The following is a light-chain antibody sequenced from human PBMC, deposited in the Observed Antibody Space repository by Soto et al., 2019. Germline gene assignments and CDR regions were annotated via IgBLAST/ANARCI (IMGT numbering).Light chain of an antibody. CDR1: SSDVGTYNY. Sequence: QSALTQPASVSGSPGQSITISCTGTSSDVGTYNYVSWYQQHAGKVPKLMIYDVSNRPSGVSDRFSGSKSGNTASLTISGLQAEDEADYYCTSYPSSSTLVFGGGTKLTVL. CDR3: TSYPSSSTLV. J-gene: IGLJ2*01. V-gene: IGLV2-14*01. CDR2: DVS.